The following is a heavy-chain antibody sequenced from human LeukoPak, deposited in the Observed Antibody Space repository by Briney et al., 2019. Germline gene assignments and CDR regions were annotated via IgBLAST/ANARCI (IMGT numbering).Heavy chain of an antibody. Sequence: GGSLRLSCAASGFTFSSYDMHWVRHATGKGLEWVSAIGTAGDTYYPGSVKGRFTISRDNAKNSLYLQMNSLRAEDTAVYYCAREGGMDCSGGSCYGAFDIWGQGTMVTVSS. J-gene: IGHJ3*02. CDR1: GFTFSSYD. V-gene: IGHV3-13*01. CDR3: AREGGMDCSGGSCYGAFDI. CDR2: IGTAGDT. D-gene: IGHD2-15*01.